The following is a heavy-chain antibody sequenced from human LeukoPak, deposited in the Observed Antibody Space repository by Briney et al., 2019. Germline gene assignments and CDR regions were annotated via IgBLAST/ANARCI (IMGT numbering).Heavy chain of an antibody. D-gene: IGHD1-26*01. J-gene: IGHJ4*02. CDR3: ARTLYSGSYYPDY. CDR1: GGTFSSHA. CDR2: IIPISGTA. V-gene: IGHV1-69*05. Sequence: SVKVSCKASGGTFSSHAISWVRQAPGQGLEWMGRIIPISGTANYAQKFQGRVTITTDESTSTAYMELSSLRSEDTAVYYCARTLYSGSYYPDYWGQGTLVTVSS.